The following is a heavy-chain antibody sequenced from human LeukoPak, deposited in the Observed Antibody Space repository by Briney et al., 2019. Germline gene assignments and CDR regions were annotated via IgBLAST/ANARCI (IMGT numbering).Heavy chain of an antibody. CDR3: ARYSSTYGDYYFDY. Sequence: GASVKVSCKASGYTFTGYYMHWVRQAPGQGLEWMGWINPNSGGTNYAQKFQGRVTMTRDTSISTAYMELSRLRSDDTAVYYCARYSSTYGDYYFDYWGQGTLVTVSS. J-gene: IGHJ4*02. CDR1: GYTFTGYY. D-gene: IGHD6-6*01. V-gene: IGHV1-2*02. CDR2: INPNSGGT.